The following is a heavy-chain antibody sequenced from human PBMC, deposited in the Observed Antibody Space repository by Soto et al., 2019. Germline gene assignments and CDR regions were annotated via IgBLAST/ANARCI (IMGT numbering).Heavy chain of an antibody. CDR1: GYTFTGYY. D-gene: IGHD1-26*01. J-gene: IGHJ4*02. V-gene: IGHV1-2*02. CDR3: ARGSPRMGALPTY. Sequence: ASVKVSCRASGYTFTGYYIHWVRQAPGQGLEWMGWINPKSGDTNYAKKFQGRVSMTRDTSITTAYMEVSRLKSDDTAVYYCARGSPRMGALPTYSGQGTLVTFSS. CDR2: INPKSGDT.